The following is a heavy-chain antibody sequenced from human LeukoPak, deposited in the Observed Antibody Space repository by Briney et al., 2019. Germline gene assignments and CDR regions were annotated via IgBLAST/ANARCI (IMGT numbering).Heavy chain of an antibody. CDR1: GGSISSYF. V-gene: IGHV4-59*08. CDR2: IYYSGST. CDR3: ARLPGATSNVDY. D-gene: IGHD1-26*01. J-gene: IGHJ4*02. Sequence: SETLSLTCTVSGGSISSYFWSWIRQPPGKGLEWIGYIYYSGSTNYNPSLKSRVTISVDTSKNQFSLKLSSVTAADTAVYYCARLPGATSNVDYWGQGTLVTVSS.